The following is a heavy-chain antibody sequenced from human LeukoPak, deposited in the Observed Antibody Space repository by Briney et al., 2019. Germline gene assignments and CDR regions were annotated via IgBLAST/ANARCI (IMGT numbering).Heavy chain of an antibody. CDR1: GFTFSSYG. CDR2: IRYDGSNK. D-gene: IGHD2-2*02. J-gene: IGHJ6*03. CDR3: ATRGVYCSSTSCYISGYYYYYMDV. Sequence: GGSLRLSCAASGFTFSSYGMHWVRQAPGKGLEWVAFIRYDGSNKYYADSVKGRFTISRDNSKNTLYLQMNSLRAEDTAVYYCATRGVYCSSTSCYISGYYYYYMDVWGKGTTVTVSS. V-gene: IGHV3-30*02.